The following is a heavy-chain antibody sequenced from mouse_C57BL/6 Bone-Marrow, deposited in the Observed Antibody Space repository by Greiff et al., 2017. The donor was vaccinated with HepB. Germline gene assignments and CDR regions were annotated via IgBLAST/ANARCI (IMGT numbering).Heavy chain of an antibody. CDR1: GFTFSSYA. D-gene: IGHD4-1*01. V-gene: IGHV5-4*01. J-gene: IGHJ3*01. Sequence: EVKLMESGGGLVKPGGSLKLSCAASGFTFSSYAMSWVRQTPEKRLEWVATISDGGSYTYYPDNAKNNLYLQMSHLKSEDTAMYYCARDRDWDVFAYWGQGTLVTVSA. CDR3: ARDRDWDVFAY. CDR2: ISDGGSYT.